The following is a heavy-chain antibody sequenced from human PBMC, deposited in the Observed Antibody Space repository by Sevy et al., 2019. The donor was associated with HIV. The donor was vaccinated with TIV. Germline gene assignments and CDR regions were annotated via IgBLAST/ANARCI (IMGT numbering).Heavy chain of an antibody. V-gene: IGHV1-24*01. Sequence: ASVKVSCKVSGYTLTELSMHWVRQAPGKGLEWMGGFDPEEGETIYAQKFQGRVTMTEDTSTDTAYMELSSLRSEDTAVYYCATGSGFDSVAGRLPFDYWGQGTLVTVSS. CDR3: ATGSGFDSVAGRLPFDY. CDR2: FDPEEGET. CDR1: GYTLTELS. J-gene: IGHJ4*02. D-gene: IGHD6-19*01.